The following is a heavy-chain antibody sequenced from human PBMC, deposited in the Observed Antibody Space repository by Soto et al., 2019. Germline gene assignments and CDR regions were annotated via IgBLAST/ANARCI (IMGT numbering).Heavy chain of an antibody. V-gene: IGHV1-69*12. J-gene: IGHJ5*02. CDR1: GGTFSSYA. CDR3: AREKSGYVRQGENWFDP. D-gene: IGHD5-12*01. Sequence: QVQLVQSGAEVKKPGSSVKVSCKASGGTFSSYAISWVRQAPGQGLEWMGGIIPIFGTANYAQKFQGRVTITADESTSTAYTELSSRRSEDTAVYYCAREKSGYVRQGENWFDPWGQGTLVTVSS. CDR2: IIPIFGTA.